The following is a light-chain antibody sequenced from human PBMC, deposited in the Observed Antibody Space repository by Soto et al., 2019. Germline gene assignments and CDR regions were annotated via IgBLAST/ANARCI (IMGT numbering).Light chain of an antibody. V-gene: IGKV2-28*01. CDR2: LVC. Sequence: DIVMTQSPLSLSVTPGEPASISCRSSQSLLHSNGYNDLDWYLHKPGQSPQLLSYLVCNRASGFRDRFGGSASGADFPLKVTRVEDVDVGQSYCMQGLLAPLTFGQGTQGEIK. J-gene: IGKJ1*01. CDR1: QSLLHSNGYND. CDR3: MQGLLAPLT.